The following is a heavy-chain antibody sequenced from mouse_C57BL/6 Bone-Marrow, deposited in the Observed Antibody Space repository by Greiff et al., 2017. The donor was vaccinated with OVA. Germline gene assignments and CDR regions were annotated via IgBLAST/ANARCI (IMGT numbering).Heavy chain of an antibody. J-gene: IGHJ2*01. D-gene: IGHD2-4*01. V-gene: IGHV5-12*01. CDR3: ARGKGRNDYDEKEGFDY. CDR2: ISNGGGCT. CDR1: GFTFSDYY. Sequence: EVQRVESGGGLVQPGGSLKLSCAASGFTFSDYYMYWVRQTPEKRLEWVAYISNGGGCTYYPDTVKGRFTISRDNAKHTLYLQMSRLTSEDSALSYGARGKGRNDYDEKEGFDYWGQGTTLTVSS.